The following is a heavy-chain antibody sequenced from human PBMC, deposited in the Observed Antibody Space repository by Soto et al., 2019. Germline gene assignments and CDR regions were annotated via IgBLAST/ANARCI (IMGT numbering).Heavy chain of an antibody. J-gene: IGHJ6*02. CDR2: INPNSGGT. Sequence: GASVKVSCKASGYTFTGYYMHWVRQAPGQGLEWMGWINPNSGGTNYAQKFQGRVTMTRETSISTAYMELSGLRSDDTADDTAVYYCAKSNYGGDDYFQYGLDVWGQGTTVTVYS. CDR1: GYTFTGYY. D-gene: IGHD2-21*02. CDR3: VYYCAKSNYGGDDYFQYGLDV. V-gene: IGHV1-2*02.